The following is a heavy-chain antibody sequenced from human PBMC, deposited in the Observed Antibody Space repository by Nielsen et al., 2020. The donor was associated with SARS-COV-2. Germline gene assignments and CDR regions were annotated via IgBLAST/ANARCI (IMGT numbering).Heavy chain of an antibody. CDR2: IKSKTDGGTT. D-gene: IGHD6-13*01. CDR3: AKDWDSYSSSWVDY. V-gene: IGHV3-15*01. Sequence: GGSLRLSCAASGFTFSNAWMSWVRQAPGKGLEWVGRIKSKTDGGTTDYAAPVKGRFTISRDDSKNTLYLQMNSLRAEDTAVYYCAKDWDSYSSSWVDYWGQGTLVTVSS. CDR1: GFTFSNAW. J-gene: IGHJ4*02.